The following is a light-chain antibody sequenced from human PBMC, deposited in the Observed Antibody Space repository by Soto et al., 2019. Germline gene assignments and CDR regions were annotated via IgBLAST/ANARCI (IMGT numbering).Light chain of an antibody. CDR2: DAF. CDR3: QQYYPNWT. V-gene: IGKV1-5*01. CDR1: QSISKW. J-gene: IGKJ1*01. Sequence: DIQMTQSPSSLSASVGDRVTISCRASQSISKWLAWYQQKPGKAPKLLISDAFSLESGVPSRFSGSASGTDFALTISSLQPDDFATYFCQQYYPNWTFGQGTQVEIK.